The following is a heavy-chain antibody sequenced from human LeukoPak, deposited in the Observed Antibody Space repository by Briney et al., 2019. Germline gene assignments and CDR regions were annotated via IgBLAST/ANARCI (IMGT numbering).Heavy chain of an antibody. CDR3: ATGPYGSGSYYNGGYYNWFDP. J-gene: IGHJ5*02. CDR2: FDPEHGEI. Sequence: GASVKVSCKASGYTFTSYAMNWVRQAPGQGLEWMGGFDPEHGEIIYAQKFQGRVTMTEDTSTDTGYLELSSLTSKDTAVYYCATGPYGSGSYYNGGYYNWFDPWGQGTLVTVSS. D-gene: IGHD3-10*01. V-gene: IGHV1-24*01. CDR1: GYTFTSYA.